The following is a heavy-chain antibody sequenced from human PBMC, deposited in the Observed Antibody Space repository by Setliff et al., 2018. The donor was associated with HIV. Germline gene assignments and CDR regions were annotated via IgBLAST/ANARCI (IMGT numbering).Heavy chain of an antibody. J-gene: IGHJ4*02. Sequence: SETLSLTCAVYDGSFSGYYWSWIRQPPGKGLEWIGEIDHSGSTNYNPSLKSRVTISVDTSKNQFSLKLSSVTAADTAVYYCAGGLIEEDYSASYYSYFDYWGQGTLVTVSS. CDR2: IDHSGST. V-gene: IGHV4-34*01. D-gene: IGHD1-26*01. CDR3: AGGLIEEDYSASYYSYFDY. CDR1: DGSFSGYY.